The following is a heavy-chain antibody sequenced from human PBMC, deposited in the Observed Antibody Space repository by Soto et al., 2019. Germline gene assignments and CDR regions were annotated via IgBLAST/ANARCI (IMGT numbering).Heavy chain of an antibody. Sequence: QTGGTLRLSCAASGFTFGSDWMHWARQAPGKGKVWVSRINSDGSSTTYADSVRGRFTISRDNAKNTLYLQMNSLRAEDTAVYYYASSLQTPFDSWGEGPLVTVS. CDR2: INSDGSST. CDR1: GFTFGSDW. V-gene: IGHV3-74*01. CDR3: ASSLQTPFDS. J-gene: IGHJ4*02.